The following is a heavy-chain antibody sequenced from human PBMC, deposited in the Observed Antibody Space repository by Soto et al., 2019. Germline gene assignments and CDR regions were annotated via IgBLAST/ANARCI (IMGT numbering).Heavy chain of an antibody. CDR2: INHSGST. V-gene: IGHV4-34*01. J-gene: IGHJ4*02. CDR1: GGSFSGYY. Sequence: SETLSLTCAVYGGSFSGYYWSWIRQPPGKGLEWIGEINHSGSTNYNPSLKSRVTISVDTSKNQFSLKLSSVTAADTAVYYCAASLYYDILTGYYNFDYWGQGTLVTVSS. CDR3: AASLYYDILTGYYNFDY. D-gene: IGHD3-9*01.